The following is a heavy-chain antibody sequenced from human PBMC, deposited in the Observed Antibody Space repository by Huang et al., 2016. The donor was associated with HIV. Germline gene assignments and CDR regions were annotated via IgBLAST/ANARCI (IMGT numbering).Heavy chain of an antibody. CDR1: GYTFTSYS. CDR2: INPDVDST. Sequence: QVQLVQSGAEVKKPGASVKVSCKTSGYTFTSYSIHWVRQAHGQGLEWMGIINPDVDSTSYAPKFQGRVTMTRDTSTSTVYMELSSLRSGDTAMYYCAREGQGYAMDVWGQGTTVTVSS. CDR3: AREGQGYAMDV. J-gene: IGHJ6*02. V-gene: IGHV1-46*01.